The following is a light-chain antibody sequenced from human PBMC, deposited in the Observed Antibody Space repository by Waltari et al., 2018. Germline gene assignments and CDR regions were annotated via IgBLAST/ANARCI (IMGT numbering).Light chain of an antibody. V-gene: IGKV2-28*01. CDR1: HSLLRSNGYNY. CDR3: LQGISTPLT. Sequence: VMTQSPLSLPVTPGEPASISCTFSHSLLRSNGYNYLDWYLQRPGQSPQLLIYLGSNRASGVPDRFSGSGSGTDFTLKISRVEAEDVGVYYCLQGISTPLTFGQGTKVEIK. CDR2: LGS. J-gene: IGKJ1*01.